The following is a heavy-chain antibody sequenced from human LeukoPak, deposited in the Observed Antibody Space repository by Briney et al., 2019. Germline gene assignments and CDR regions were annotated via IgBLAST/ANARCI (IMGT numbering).Heavy chain of an antibody. D-gene: IGHD3-22*01. CDR1: GGTFSSYA. Sequence: ASVNVSCKASGGTFSSYAISWVRQAPGQGLEWMGGIIPIFGTANYAQKFQGRVTITADESTSTAYMELSSLRSEDTAVYYCARADYYDSSDVYSFDPWGQGTLVTVSS. CDR2: IIPIFGTA. CDR3: ARADYYDSSDVYSFDP. J-gene: IGHJ5*02. V-gene: IGHV1-69*01.